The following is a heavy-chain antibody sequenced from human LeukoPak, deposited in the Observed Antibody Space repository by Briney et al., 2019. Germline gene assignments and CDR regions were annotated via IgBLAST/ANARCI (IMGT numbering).Heavy chain of an antibody. Sequence: ASVKVSCKASGGTFSSYAISWVRQAPGQGLEWMGWISAYNGNTNYAQKLQRIVTMTTDTSTSTAYMELRSLRSDDTAVYYCSTCSSTSCYSPDAFDIWGQGTMVTVSS. J-gene: IGHJ3*02. D-gene: IGHD2-2*01. CDR2: ISAYNGNT. CDR1: GGTFSSYA. V-gene: IGHV1-18*01. CDR3: STCSSTSCYSPDAFDI.